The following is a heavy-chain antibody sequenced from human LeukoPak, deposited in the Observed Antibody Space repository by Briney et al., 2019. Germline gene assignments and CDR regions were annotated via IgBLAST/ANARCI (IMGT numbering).Heavy chain of an antibody. V-gene: IGHV4-34*01. CDR2: INHSGST. CDR1: GGSFSGYY. Sequence: PSETLSLTCAVYGGSFSGYYWSWIRQPPGKGLEWIGEINHSGSTNYNPSLKSRVTISVDTSKNQFSLKLSSVTAADTAVYYCARFAVVNDAFDIWGQGTMVTVSS. J-gene: IGHJ3*02. CDR3: ARFAVVNDAFDI.